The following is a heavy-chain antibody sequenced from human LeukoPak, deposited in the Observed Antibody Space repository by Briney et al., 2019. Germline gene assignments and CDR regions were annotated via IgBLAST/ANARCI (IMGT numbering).Heavy chain of an antibody. V-gene: IGHV4-59*08. CDR1: GGSMNSYY. D-gene: IGHD3-9*01. Sequence: SETLSLTCSVSGGSMNSYYWSWIRQSPGKGLEWIGYIYYSGSTNYNPSLKSRVTISVDTSKNQFSLKLSSVTAADTAVYYCARHVWLQPFDYWGQGTLVTVPS. CDR2: IYYSGST. J-gene: IGHJ4*02. CDR3: ARHVWLQPFDY.